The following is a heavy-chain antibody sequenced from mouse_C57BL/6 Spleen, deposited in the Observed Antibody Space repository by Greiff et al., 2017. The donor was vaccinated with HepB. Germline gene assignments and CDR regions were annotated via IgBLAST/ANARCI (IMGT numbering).Heavy chain of an antibody. CDR1: GYSFTGYY. D-gene: IGHD4-1*01. Sequence: VQLQQSGPELVKPGASVKISCKASGYSFTGYYMNWVKQSPEKSLEWIGEINPSTGGTTYNQKFKAKATLTVDKSSSTAYMQLKSLTSEDSAVYYCARTGTVFDYWGQGTTLTVSS. V-gene: IGHV1-42*01. CDR3: ARTGTVFDY. J-gene: IGHJ2*01. CDR2: INPSTGGT.